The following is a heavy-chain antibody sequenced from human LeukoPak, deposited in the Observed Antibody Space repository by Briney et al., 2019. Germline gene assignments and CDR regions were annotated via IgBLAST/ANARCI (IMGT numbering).Heavy chain of an antibody. CDR1: GDSISSYY. D-gene: IGHD4-17*01. V-gene: IGHV4-59*08. J-gene: IGHJ4*02. Sequence: PSETLSLTCTVSGDSISSYYWSWIRQPPGKGLEWIGYIYYSGSTNYNPSLKSRVTISVDTSKNQFSLKLSSVTAADTAVYYCARHTTYGALDYWGQGTLVTVSS. CDR2: IYYSGST. CDR3: ARHTTYGALDY.